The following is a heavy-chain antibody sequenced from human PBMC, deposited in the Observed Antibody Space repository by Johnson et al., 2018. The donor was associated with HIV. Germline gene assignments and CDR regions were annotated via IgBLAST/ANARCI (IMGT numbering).Heavy chain of an antibody. J-gene: IGHJ3*02. D-gene: IGHD3-22*01. CDR3: AKDVEYYDANDAFDI. Sequence: EVQLVESGGGLVQPGGSLRLSCAASGFTFDDYAMHWVRQAPGKGLEWVSGISWNSGSIGYADSVKGRFTISRDNAKNSLYLQMNSLRAEDTALYYCAKDVEYYDANDAFDIWGQGTMVTVSS. CDR2: ISWNSGSI. CDR1: GFTFDDYA. V-gene: IGHV3-9*01.